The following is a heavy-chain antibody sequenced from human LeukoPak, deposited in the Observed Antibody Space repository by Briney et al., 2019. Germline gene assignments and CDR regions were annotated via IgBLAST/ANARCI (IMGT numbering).Heavy chain of an antibody. CDR3: ARRGAPGAANYFDY. Sequence: GGSLTLSCAASGFTFSSYGMNWIRQAPGEGLEWVSFISRSGDSTYYADSMKGLFTISRDSYKNTLYLQMTSLRAEDTAVYYCARRGAPGAANYFDYWGQGTLVTVSS. D-gene: IGHD2-2*01. J-gene: IGHJ4*02. V-gene: IGHV3-23*01. CDR1: GFTFSSYG. CDR2: ISRSGDST.